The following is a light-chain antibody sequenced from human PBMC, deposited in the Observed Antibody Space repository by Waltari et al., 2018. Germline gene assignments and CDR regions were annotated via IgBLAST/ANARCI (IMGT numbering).Light chain of an antibody. CDR1: QSVGTT. CDR2: FAS. CDR3: QKYNDWPFT. Sequence: ETVLMQSPATLSLSPGERATLSCRASQSVGTTLAWYQQKPGQAPRLLIYFASSRATGIPDRFSGSWSGTEFTLTISSLDPEDVGVYYCQKYNDWPFTFGPGTKLDIK. J-gene: IGKJ3*01. V-gene: IGKV3D-15*01.